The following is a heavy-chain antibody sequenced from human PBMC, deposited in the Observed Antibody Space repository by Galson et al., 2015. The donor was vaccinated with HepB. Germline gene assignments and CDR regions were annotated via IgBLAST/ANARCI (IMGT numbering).Heavy chain of an antibody. J-gene: IGHJ4*02. Sequence: SLRLSCAASGFTFSSNWMSWVRQAPGKGLEWVANIKEDGSEKYYVDSVEGRFTISRDNAKNSVYMQMNSLRAEDTAVYYCARVGSSRQFDFWGQGTLVTVSS. CDR1: GFTFSSNW. D-gene: IGHD3-10*01. CDR2: IKEDGSEK. V-gene: IGHV3-7*03. CDR3: ARVGSSRQFDF.